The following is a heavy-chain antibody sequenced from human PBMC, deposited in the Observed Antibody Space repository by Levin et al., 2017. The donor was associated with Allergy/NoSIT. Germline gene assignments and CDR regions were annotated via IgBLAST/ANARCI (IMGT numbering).Heavy chain of an antibody. CDR1: GGSISSSSYY. Sequence: GSLRLSCTVSGGSISSSSYYWGWIRQPPGKGLEWIGSIYYSGSTYYNPSLKSRVTISVDTSKNQFSLKLSSVTAADTAVYYCAREGADHTVTRRGPVGYWGQGTLVTVSS. CDR2: IYYSGST. J-gene: IGHJ4*02. D-gene: IGHD4-17*01. V-gene: IGHV4-39*02. CDR3: AREGADHTVTRRGPVGY.